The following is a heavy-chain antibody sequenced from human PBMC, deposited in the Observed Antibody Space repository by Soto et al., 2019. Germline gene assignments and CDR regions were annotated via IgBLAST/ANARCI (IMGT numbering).Heavy chain of an antibody. CDR3: ARDRSPYYYDSSGYPHY. Sequence: GASVKVSCKASGDTFTNYGFSWVRQAPGQGPEWMGWISVYSGNTNYAQNVQGRVTMTTDTSTSTAYMELRSLRSDDTAVYYCARDRSPYYYDSSGYPHYWGQGTLVTVSS. J-gene: IGHJ4*02. V-gene: IGHV1-18*01. D-gene: IGHD3-22*01. CDR2: ISVYSGNT. CDR1: GDTFTNYG.